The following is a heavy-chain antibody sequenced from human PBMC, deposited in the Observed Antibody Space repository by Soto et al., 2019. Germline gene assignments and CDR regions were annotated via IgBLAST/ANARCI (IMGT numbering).Heavy chain of an antibody. CDR2: TYFRSKWYN. Sequence: SQTLSLTCAISGDSASSNTASWNWIRQSPSRGLEWLGRTYFRSKWYNDYAVSVKSRIIINPDTSNNQFSLQLNSVTPEDTAVYFCAKGDNLGPKTGYAFDPWGQGIMVTVPQ. J-gene: IGHJ5*02. CDR3: AKGDNLGPKTGYAFDP. D-gene: IGHD5-12*01. CDR1: GDSASSNTAS. V-gene: IGHV6-1*01.